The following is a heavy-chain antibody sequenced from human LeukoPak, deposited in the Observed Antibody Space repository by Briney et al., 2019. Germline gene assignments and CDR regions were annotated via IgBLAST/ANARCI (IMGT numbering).Heavy chain of an antibody. CDR2: ISRTSAYI. V-gene: IGHV3-21*01. D-gene: IGHD2-15*01. CDR3: ARDERRYCSDSNCYPGDY. Sequence: GGSLRLSCAASGFTFNDYAMKWVRQAPGKGLEWVAAISRTSAYIYYSDSLKGRFTISRDNAKNSVYLQIDSLRAEDTAIYYCARDERRYCSDSNCYPGDYWGQGALVTVSS. J-gene: IGHJ4*02. CDR1: GFTFNDYA.